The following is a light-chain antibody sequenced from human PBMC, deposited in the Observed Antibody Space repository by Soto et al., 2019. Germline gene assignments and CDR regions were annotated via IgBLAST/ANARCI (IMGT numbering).Light chain of an antibody. V-gene: IGLV8-61*01. J-gene: IGLJ3*02. CDR2: STN. CDR3: VLYMGGGIWV. CDR1: SGSVSTSFY. Sequence: QTVVTQEPSFSVSPGGTVTLTCGLSSGSVSTSFYPSWYQQTPGQAPRALIYSTNTRSSGVPDRFSGSILGNKAALTITWAQADDESDYYCVLYMGGGIWVFGGGTKVTVL.